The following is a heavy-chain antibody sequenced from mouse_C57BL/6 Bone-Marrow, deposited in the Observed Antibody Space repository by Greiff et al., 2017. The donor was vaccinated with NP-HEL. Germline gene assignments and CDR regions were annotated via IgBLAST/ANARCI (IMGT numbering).Heavy chain of an antibody. J-gene: IGHJ1*03. CDR1: GFSLTSYG. D-gene: IGHD1-1*01. V-gene: IGHV2-2*01. Sequence: VQLQQSGPGLVQPSQSLSITCTVSGFSLTSYGVHWVRQSPGKGLEWLGVIWSGGSTDYNAAFISRLSISKDNSKSQVFFKMNSLQADDTAIYYCASSYYGSSYRYFDVWGTGTTVTVSS. CDR3: ASSYYGSSYRYFDV. CDR2: IWSGGST.